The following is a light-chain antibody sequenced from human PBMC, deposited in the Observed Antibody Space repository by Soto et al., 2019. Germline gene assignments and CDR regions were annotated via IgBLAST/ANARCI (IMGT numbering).Light chain of an antibody. CDR2: LVS. CDR1: ESLLHRNGNTL. Sequence: DIVLTQSPLSLTVTPGEAASISCTSSESLLHRNGNTLLDWYLQKPGQSPQLLIYLVSRRASGVPDRFSGGGSGTDFTLKISRVEAEDVGVYYCMQCLQTPRTFGQGTKVEIK. V-gene: IGKV2-28*01. CDR3: MQCLQTPRT. J-gene: IGKJ1*01.